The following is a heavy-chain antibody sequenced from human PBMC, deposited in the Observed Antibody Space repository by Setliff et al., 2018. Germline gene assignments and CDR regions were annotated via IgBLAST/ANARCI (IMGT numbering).Heavy chain of an antibody. Sequence: PSETLSLTCTVSGGSISSGSFYWSWIRQPAGKGLEWIGHIYTSGSTNYNPSLKTRVTISVDTSKNQFSLKLSSVTAADTALYYCARHVKVAYWNPRPFYSDYWARGTLVTVSS. CDR3: ARHVKVAYWNPRPFYSDY. CDR2: IYTSGST. D-gene: IGHD3-16*01. J-gene: IGHJ4*02. V-gene: IGHV4-61*09. CDR1: GGSISSGSFY.